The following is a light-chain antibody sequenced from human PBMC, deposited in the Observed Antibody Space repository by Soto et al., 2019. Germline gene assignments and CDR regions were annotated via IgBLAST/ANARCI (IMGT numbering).Light chain of an antibody. CDR2: AAS. J-gene: IGKJ4*01. V-gene: IGKV1-39*01. CDR1: QSISSY. Sequence: DIQMTQSPYSLSASVGDRVTITCRASQSISSYLNWYQQKPGKAPKLLIYAASSLQSGVPLRFSGSGSGTDFTLTISSLQPEDFATYYCQQSYNSPLTFGGGTKVDIK. CDR3: QQSYNSPLT.